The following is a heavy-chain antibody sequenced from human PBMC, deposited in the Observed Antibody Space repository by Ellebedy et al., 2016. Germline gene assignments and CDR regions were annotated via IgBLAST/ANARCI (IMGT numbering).Heavy chain of an antibody. CDR1: GFTFSIYW. Sequence: GGSLRLXCVASGFTFSIYWMHWVRQAPGKGLVWVSRINSDGTSTSYADSVKGRFTISRDNAKNTLYLQMNSLRAEDTAVYYCARPRLDFSSPDFDYWGQGTLVTVSS. CDR3: ARPRLDFSSPDFDY. V-gene: IGHV3-74*01. J-gene: IGHJ4*02. CDR2: INSDGTST. D-gene: IGHD6-13*01.